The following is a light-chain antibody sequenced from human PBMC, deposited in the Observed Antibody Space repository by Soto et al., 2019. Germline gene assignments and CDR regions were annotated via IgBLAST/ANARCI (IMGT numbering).Light chain of an antibody. V-gene: IGKV3-20*01. CDR3: QQYGSSPHT. J-gene: IGKJ4*01. CDR1: QSVSSSY. CDR2: GAS. Sequence: LVLTPSPGTLSLSPGARATLSCRTSQSVSSSYLAWYQQKPGQAPRLLIYGASSRATGIPDRFSGSGSGTDFTLTISRLEPEDFAVYYCQQYGSSPHTFGGGTKVDNK.